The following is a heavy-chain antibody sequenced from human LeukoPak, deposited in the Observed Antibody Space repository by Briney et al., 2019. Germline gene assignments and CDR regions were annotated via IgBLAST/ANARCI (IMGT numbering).Heavy chain of an antibody. J-gene: IGHJ3*02. D-gene: IGHD3-10*01. CDR2: ISRTT. Sequence: GGSLRLSCAASGFTFSSYSFNWVRQAPGKGLEWVSYISRTTSYADSVKGRFTISRDNAKSSLYLQMNSLRAEDTAVYYCARALSGSYYHDAFDIWGQGTMVTVSS. CDR1: GFTFSSYS. CDR3: ARALSGSYYHDAFDI. V-gene: IGHV3-48*01.